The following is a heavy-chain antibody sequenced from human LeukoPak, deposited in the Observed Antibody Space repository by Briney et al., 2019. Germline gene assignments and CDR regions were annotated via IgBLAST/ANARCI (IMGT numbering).Heavy chain of an antibody. CDR1: GGSISSYY. CDR2: IYYSGST. J-gene: IGHJ3*02. Sequence: SETLSLTCTVSGGSISSYYWSWIRQPPGKGLEWIEYIYYSGSTNYNPSLKSRVTISVDRSKNQFSLKLSSVTAADTAVYYCARSLIGPDDAFDIWGQGTMVTVSS. D-gene: IGHD3-16*02. V-gene: IGHV4-59*12. CDR3: ARSLIGPDDAFDI.